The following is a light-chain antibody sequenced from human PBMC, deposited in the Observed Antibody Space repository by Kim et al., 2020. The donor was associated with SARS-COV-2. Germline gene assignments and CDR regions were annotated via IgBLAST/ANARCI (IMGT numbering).Light chain of an antibody. CDR2: YDS. CDR1: NIGSNS. Sequence: PGKTAGIPCGGNNIGSNSVPWYQQKPGQAPLLVISYDSDRPSGIPGRFSGSNSGNTAALTISTVEAGDEADYYCQVWDSSSDQVVFGGGPQLTVL. V-gene: IGLV3-21*04. J-gene: IGLJ2*01. CDR3: QVWDSSSDQVV.